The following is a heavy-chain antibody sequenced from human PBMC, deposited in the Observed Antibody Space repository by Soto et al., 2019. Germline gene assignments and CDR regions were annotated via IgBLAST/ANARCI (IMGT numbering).Heavy chain of an antibody. CDR1: GFTFGDYI. CDR2: ISHRGTYI. J-gene: IGHJ3*02. CDR3: ASPRDYCVSTTNCFIAFDI. V-gene: IGHV3-21*01. D-gene: IGHD2-2*01. Sequence: AQLVESGGSLVKPGGSLRLSCAASGFTFGDYIMHWVRQAPGRGLEWVASISHRGTYIFYADSVQGRFTISRDNAKDSLYLQMNSLRVEDTAIYYCASPRDYCVSTTNCFIAFDIWGQGTRVTVSS.